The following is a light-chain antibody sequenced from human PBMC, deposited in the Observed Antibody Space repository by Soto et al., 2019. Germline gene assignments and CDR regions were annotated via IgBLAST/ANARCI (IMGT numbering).Light chain of an antibody. J-gene: IGKJ1*01. CDR1: ESIDNW. CDR2: AAS. Sequence: DIQMTQSPDTLSASVGDRVTITCRASESIDNWLAWYQQKPGKAPKLLIFAASTLVRGVPSRFSGSGSGTKFTLTIASLQPDDFATYYCQQYNSYSTFGQGTKVDIK. CDR3: QQYNSYST. V-gene: IGKV1-5*01.